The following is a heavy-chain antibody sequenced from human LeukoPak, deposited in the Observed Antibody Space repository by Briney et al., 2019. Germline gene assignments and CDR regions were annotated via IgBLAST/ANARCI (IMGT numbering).Heavy chain of an antibody. V-gene: IGHV4-38-2*02. CDR3: VRGVDS. Sequence: PSETLSLTCSVSGYSISSGFHWGWIRQPPGKGLEWIGNSFHTGTTSYNPSLKGRATISVDMSQNHFSLKLDSVTAADTAIYYCVRGVDSWGQGSLVTVSS. J-gene: IGHJ4*02. CDR2: SFHTGTT. CDR1: GYSISSGFH.